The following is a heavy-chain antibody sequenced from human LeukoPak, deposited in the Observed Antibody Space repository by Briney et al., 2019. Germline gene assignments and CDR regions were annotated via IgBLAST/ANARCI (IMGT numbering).Heavy chain of an antibody. Sequence: SETLSLTCTVSGDSISSHYWSWIRQPPGKGLEWIGYVYYSGSTNYNPSLKSRVTISVDTSKNQFSLKLSSVTAADAAMYYCARVGVGYSGYDPFDYWGQGTLVTVSS. CDR3: ARVGVGYSGYDPFDY. J-gene: IGHJ4*02. CDR1: GDSISSHY. V-gene: IGHV4-59*11. CDR2: VYYSGST. D-gene: IGHD5-12*01.